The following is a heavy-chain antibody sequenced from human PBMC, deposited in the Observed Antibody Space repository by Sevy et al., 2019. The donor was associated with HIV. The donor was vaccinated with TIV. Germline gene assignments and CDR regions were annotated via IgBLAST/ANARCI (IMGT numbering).Heavy chain of an antibody. CDR3: ARGGYYYDSSGYPNDFYYFDY. D-gene: IGHD3-22*01. CDR2: ISYDGSNK. CDR1: GFTFSSYG. J-gene: IGHJ4*02. Sequence: GGSLRLSCAASGFTFSSYGMHWVRQAPGKGLEWVAVISYDGSNKYYADSVKGRFTISRDNSKNTLYLQMNSLRAEDTAVYYCARGGYYYDSSGYPNDFYYFDYWGQGTLVTVSS. V-gene: IGHV3-30-3*01.